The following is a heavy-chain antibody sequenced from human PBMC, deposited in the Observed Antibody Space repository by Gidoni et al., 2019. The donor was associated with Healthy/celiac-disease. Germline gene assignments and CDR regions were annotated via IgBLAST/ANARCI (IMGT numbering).Heavy chain of an antibody. Sequence: QVQLVESGGGVVQPGRSLRLSCAASVLPFSTYGMHWVRQAPGKGLEWVAVMSYDRNNKDYADSVKGRYTISRDNSKNTLFLQMNSLRAEDTAVYYCAGASGWFEYFQHWGQGTLVTVSS. CDR2: MSYDRNNK. D-gene: IGHD6-19*01. CDR1: VLPFSTYG. J-gene: IGHJ1*01. CDR3: AGASGWFEYFQH. V-gene: IGHV3-30*03.